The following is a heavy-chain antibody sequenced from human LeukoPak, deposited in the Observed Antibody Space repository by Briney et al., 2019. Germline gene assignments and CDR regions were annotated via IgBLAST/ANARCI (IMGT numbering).Heavy chain of an antibody. Sequence: GGSLRLSCAASGFTFSSSEMNWVRQAPGKGLERVSYITGSGDTTYYADSVKGRFTTSRDNARNSLYLQMNSLRAEDTAVYYCARHKRWFGELDFWGQGTLVTVSS. CDR3: ARHKRWFGELDF. J-gene: IGHJ4*02. D-gene: IGHD3-10*01. CDR1: GFTFSSSE. CDR2: ITGSGDTT. V-gene: IGHV3-48*03.